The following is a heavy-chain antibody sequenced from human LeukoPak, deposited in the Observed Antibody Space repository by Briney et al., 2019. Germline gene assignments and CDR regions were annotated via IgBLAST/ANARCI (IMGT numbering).Heavy chain of an antibody. CDR3: ARGTLGYCSGGSCYGAYYFDY. CDR2: INPNSGGT. Sequence: ASVKVSCKASGYTFTGYYMHWVRQAPGQGLEWMGWINPNSGGTNYAQKFQGRVTMTRDTSTSTVYMELSSLRSEDTAVYYCARGTLGYCSGGSCYGAYYFDYWGQGTLVTVSS. CDR1: GYTFTGYY. D-gene: IGHD2-15*01. J-gene: IGHJ4*02. V-gene: IGHV1-2*02.